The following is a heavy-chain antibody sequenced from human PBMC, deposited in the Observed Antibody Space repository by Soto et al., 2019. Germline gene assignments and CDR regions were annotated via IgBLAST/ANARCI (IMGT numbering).Heavy chain of an antibody. V-gene: IGHV3-11*04. J-gene: IGHJ4*02. Sequence: QVQLVESGGGLVKPGGSLRLSCAASGFTFSDYYMSWIRQAPGKGLEWVSYISSSGSTIYYADSVKGRFTISRDNSKNTLYLQMNSLRAEDTAVYYCAKDRANWNYFFDNWGQGTLVTVSS. CDR3: AKDRANWNYFFDN. D-gene: IGHD1-1*01. CDR1: GFTFSDYY. CDR2: ISSSGSTI.